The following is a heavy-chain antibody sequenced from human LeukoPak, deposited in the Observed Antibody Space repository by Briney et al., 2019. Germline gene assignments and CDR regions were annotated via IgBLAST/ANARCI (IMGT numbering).Heavy chain of an antibody. D-gene: IGHD3-10*01. V-gene: IGHV3-15*01. CDR3: TARRGAY. J-gene: IGHJ4*02. CDR2: IKSKTDDVTT. Sequence: PGGSLRLXCAASGFTFSNAWMSWVRQAPGKGLEWGGRIKSKTDDVTTDYAAPVKGRFTISRDDSKNTLYLQMNSLKTEDTAVYYCTARRGAYWGQGTLVTVSS. CDR1: GFTFSNAW.